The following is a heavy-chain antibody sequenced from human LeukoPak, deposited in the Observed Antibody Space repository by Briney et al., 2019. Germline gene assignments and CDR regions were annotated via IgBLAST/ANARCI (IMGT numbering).Heavy chain of an antibody. CDR3: ARKKVEPDRYFDF. Sequence: ASVKVSCKASGYSFTIYTMNWVRPAPGQGLELMGWINTNTGNPTYAQGFTGRFVFSLDTSVSTAYLQISSLKAEDTAVYYCARKKVEPDRYFDFWGQGTLVTVSS. CDR2: INTNTGNP. D-gene: IGHD1-14*01. CDR1: GYSFTIYT. V-gene: IGHV7-4-1*02. J-gene: IGHJ4*02.